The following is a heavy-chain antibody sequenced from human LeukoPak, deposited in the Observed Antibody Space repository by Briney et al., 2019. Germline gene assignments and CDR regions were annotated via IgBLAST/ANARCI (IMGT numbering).Heavy chain of an antibody. CDR3: AREDCSSTSCSVCDI. CDR2: INPNSGGT. Sequence: GVSVKVSCKASGYTFTGYYMHWVRQAPGQGLEWMGWINPNSGGTNYAQKFQGRVTMTRDTSISTAYMELSRLRSDDTAVYYCAREDCSSTSCSVCDIWGQGTMVTVSS. J-gene: IGHJ3*02. V-gene: IGHV1-2*02. CDR1: GYTFTGYY. D-gene: IGHD2-2*01.